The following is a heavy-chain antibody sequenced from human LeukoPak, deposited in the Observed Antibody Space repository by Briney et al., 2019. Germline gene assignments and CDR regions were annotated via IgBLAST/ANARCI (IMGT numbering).Heavy chain of an antibody. CDR1: GFTFSSYA. CDR2: ISGSGGST. J-gene: IGHJ6*02. CDR3: AREVAVAGSYYYGMDV. Sequence: GGSLRLSCAASGFTFSSYAMSWVRQAPGKGLEWVSAISGSGGSTYYADSVKGRFTISRDNSKNTLYLQMNSLRAEDTAVYYCAREVAVAGSYYYGMDVWGQGTTVTVSS. D-gene: IGHD6-19*01. V-gene: IGHV3-23*01.